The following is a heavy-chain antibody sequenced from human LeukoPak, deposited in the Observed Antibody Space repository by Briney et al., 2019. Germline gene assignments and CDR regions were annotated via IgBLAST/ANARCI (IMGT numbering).Heavy chain of an antibody. D-gene: IGHD5-12*01. V-gene: IGHV3-74*01. Sequence: GGSLRLSCAAYGFTLTSYWMQWVRQAPGKGLVWVSRINSDGSSTSYADFVKGRFTSFRDNAKNTLYLQMNSLGADDTAVYYCARGANSAYDAGYNLFDPSGQGTLVTVSS. CDR1: GFTLTSYW. J-gene: IGHJ5*02. CDR2: INSDGSST. CDR3: ARGANSAYDAGYNLFDP.